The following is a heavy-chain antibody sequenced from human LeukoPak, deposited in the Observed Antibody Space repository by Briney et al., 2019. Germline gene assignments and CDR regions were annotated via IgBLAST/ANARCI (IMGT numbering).Heavy chain of an antibody. CDR3: ARDGSGSWNDY. J-gene: IGHJ4*02. V-gene: IGHV1-18*04. Sequence: GASVKVSCKASGYIFTDYYMHWVRQAPGQGLEWMGWINPYNGDTNYAQRLQGRVTLTTDTFTSTAYMELRSLRSDDTAVYYCARDGSGSWNDYWGQGTLVTVSS. D-gene: IGHD3-10*01. CDR1: GYIFTDYY. CDR2: INPYNGDT.